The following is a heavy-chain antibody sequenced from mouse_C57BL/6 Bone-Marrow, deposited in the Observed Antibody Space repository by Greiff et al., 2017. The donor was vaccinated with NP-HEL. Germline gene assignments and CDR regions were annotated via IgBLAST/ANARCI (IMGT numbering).Heavy chain of an antibody. J-gene: IGHJ4*01. CDR3: AREAYSNYDAMDY. CDR1: GYTFTSYW. V-gene: IGHV1-59*01. Sequence: VQLQQPGAELVRPGTSVKLSCKASGYTFTSYWMHWVKQGPGQGLEWIGVIDPSDSYTNYNQKFKGKATLTVDTSSSTAYMQLSSLTSEDSAVYYCAREAYSNYDAMDYWGQGTSVTVSS. CDR2: IDPSDSYT. D-gene: IGHD2-5*01.